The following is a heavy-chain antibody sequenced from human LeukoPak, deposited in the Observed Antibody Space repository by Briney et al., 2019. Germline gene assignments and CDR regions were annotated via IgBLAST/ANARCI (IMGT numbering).Heavy chain of an antibody. CDR2: INPNSGGT. D-gene: IGHD2-15*01. CDR3: ARDWGRYCSGGSCAPGGY. J-gene: IGHJ4*02. Sequence: ASVKVSCKASGYTFTGYYMHGVRQAPGQGLEWMGWINPNSGGTNYAQKFQGRVTMTRDTSISTAYMELSRLRSDDTAVYYCARDWGRYCSGGSCAPGGYWGQGTLVTVSS. V-gene: IGHV1-2*02. CDR1: GYTFTGYY.